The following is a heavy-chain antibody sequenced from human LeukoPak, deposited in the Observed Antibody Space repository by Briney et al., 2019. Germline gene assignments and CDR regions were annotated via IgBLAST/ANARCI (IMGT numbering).Heavy chain of an antibody. V-gene: IGHV1-2*02. J-gene: IGHJ4*02. D-gene: IGHD6-19*01. CDR1: GYTFTGYY. CDR3: ARDEIAVAGTSVGY. Sequence: GASVRVSSKASGYTFTGYYMHWVREAPGQGVEWMGWINPNSGGRNYTQKFQGRVTMTRDTSISTAYMELSRLRSDDTAVYYCARDEIAVAGTSVGYWGQGTLVTVSS. CDR2: INPNSGGR.